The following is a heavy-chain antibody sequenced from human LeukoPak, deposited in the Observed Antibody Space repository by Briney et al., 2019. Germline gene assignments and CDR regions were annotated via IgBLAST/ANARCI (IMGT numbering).Heavy chain of an antibody. Sequence: GGSLRLSCAASGFTFSSYGMHWVRHAPGKGLEWVAVISYDGSNKYYADSVKGRFTISRDNSKNTLYLQMNSLRAEDTAVYYCTLADYYDSSGYPRFDYWGQGTLVTVSS. CDR3: TLADYYDSSGYPRFDY. V-gene: IGHV3-30*03. D-gene: IGHD3-22*01. J-gene: IGHJ4*02. CDR2: ISYDGSNK. CDR1: GFTFSSYG.